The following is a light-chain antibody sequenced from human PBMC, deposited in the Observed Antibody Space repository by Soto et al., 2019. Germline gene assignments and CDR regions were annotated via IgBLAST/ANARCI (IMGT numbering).Light chain of an antibody. CDR1: QSINSN. CDR2: GAF. V-gene: IGKV3-15*01. CDR3: QKYNDWPLT. J-gene: IGKJ1*01. Sequence: EIVTTPSPVTLSVSPGERATLSCRASQSINSNLAWYQQKPGQAPSLLIYGAFTRATGIPARFSGTGSGTEFTLTISSLQSEDLALYYCQKYNDWPLTCGQGNKVGIK.